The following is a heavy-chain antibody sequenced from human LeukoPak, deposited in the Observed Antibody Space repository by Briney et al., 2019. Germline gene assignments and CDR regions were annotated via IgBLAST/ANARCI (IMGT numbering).Heavy chain of an antibody. Sequence: GGSLRLSCAVSGFSVGNNYMSWVRQAPGKGLEWVSIIYSGGYTDYADSVKGRFTISRDNSKNTLDLQMNSLRAEDTAVYYCARRLEYSGSKGVFDYWGQGTLVTVSS. CDR2: IYSGGYT. D-gene: IGHD1-26*01. J-gene: IGHJ4*02. CDR1: GFSVGNNY. CDR3: ARRLEYSGSKGVFDY. V-gene: IGHV3-66*01.